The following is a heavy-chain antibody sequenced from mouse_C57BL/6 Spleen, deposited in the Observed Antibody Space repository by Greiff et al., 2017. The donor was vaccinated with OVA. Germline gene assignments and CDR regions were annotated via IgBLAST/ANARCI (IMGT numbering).Heavy chain of an antibody. CDR2: INPGSGGT. V-gene: IGHV1-54*01. Sequence: VQLQQSGAELVRPGTSVKVSCKASGYAFTNYLIEWVKQRPGQGLEWIGVINPGSGGTNYNEKFKGKATLTADKSSSTAYMQLSSLTSEDSAVYFCARGDYYGNYVGYWGQGTTLTVSS. J-gene: IGHJ2*01. CDR1: GYAFTNYL. CDR3: ARGDYYGNYVGY. D-gene: IGHD2-1*01.